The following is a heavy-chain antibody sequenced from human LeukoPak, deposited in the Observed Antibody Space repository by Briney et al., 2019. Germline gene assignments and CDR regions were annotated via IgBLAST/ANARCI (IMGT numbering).Heavy chain of an antibody. Sequence: SGPTLVNPTQTLTLTCTFSGFPLSTSGMCVSWIRQPPGKALEWLARIDWDDDKYYSTSLKTRLTISKDTSKNQVVLTMTNMDPVDTATYYCARTPGGYYDILTGYNYYYYMDVWGKGTTVTVSS. D-gene: IGHD3-9*01. V-gene: IGHV2-70*11. CDR2: IDWDDDK. J-gene: IGHJ6*03. CDR3: ARTPGGYYDILTGYNYYYYMDV. CDR1: GFPLSTSGMC.